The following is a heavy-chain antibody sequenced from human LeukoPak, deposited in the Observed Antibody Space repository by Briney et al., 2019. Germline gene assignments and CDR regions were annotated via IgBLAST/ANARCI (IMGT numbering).Heavy chain of an antibody. J-gene: IGHJ6*04. CDR3: ARDQLSYIVVVLVYGMDV. CDR2: INQDGSER. D-gene: IGHD2-2*01. Sequence: GGSLRLSCAASGFTFSSYWMSWVRQAPGKGLEWVANINQDGSERFYVDSVKGRFTISRDNANNSLYLQMNSLRAEDTAVYYCARDQLSYIVVVLVYGMDVWGKGTTVTVSS. V-gene: IGHV3-7*03. CDR1: GFTFSSYW.